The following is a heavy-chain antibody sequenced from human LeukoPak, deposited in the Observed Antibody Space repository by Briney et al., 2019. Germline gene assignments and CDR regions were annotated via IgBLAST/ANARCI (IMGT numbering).Heavy chain of an antibody. CDR2: IKQDGSEK. CDR3: ARILDSAWGELGY. Sequence: GGSLRLSCAASGFTFSSYWMSWVRQAPGKGLEWVANIKQDGSEKYYVDSVKGRFTISRDNAKNSLYVQMNSLRAEDTAVYYCARILDSAWGELGYWGQGTLVTVSS. CDR1: GFTFSSYW. J-gene: IGHJ4*02. V-gene: IGHV3-7*01. D-gene: IGHD6-19*01.